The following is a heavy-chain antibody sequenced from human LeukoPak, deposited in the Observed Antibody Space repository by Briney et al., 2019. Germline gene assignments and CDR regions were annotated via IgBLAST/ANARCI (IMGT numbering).Heavy chain of an antibody. CDR1: GGSISSGSYY. CDR3: ARHYTKGHTIFGVVTFDP. D-gene: IGHD3-3*01. J-gene: IGHJ5*02. CDR2: IYYSGST. Sequence: SQTPSLTCTVSGGSISSGSYYWGWIRQPPGKGLEWIGSIYYSGSTYYNPSLKSRVTISVDTSKNQFSLKLSSVTAADTAVYYCARHYTKGHTIFGVVTFDPWGQGTLVTVSS. V-gene: IGHV4-39*01.